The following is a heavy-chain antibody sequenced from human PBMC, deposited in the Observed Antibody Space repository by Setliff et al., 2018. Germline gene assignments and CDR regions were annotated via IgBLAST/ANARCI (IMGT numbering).Heavy chain of an antibody. CDR1: GVTIGGNNYYY. Sequence: KPSETLSLTCSLSGVTIGGNNYYYWAWIRQPPGKGLEWIGTISYSGGVFYNPSLKSRVAISADTSRIQFSLILRSVTAADTAVYYCARGRMRGSCSGPSCTYDPFDIWGQGTPVTVSS. CDR3: ARGRMRGSCSGPSCTYDPFDI. CDR2: ISYSGGV. D-gene: IGHD2-2*01. J-gene: IGHJ3*02. V-gene: IGHV4-39*07.